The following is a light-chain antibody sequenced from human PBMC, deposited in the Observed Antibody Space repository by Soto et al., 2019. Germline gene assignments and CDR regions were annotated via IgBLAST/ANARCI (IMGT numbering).Light chain of an antibody. CDR1: AGSD. V-gene: IGLV1-40*01. Sequence: QSVLTQPPSVSGAPGQRVTISCTGAGSDVHWYQQIPGTAPKLLIYDNNNRPSGVPDRFSGSKSGASASLAITGLQAEDEADYYCQSYDSSLYETVFGGGTKLTVL. CDR2: DNN. CDR3: QSYDSSLYETV. J-gene: IGLJ3*02.